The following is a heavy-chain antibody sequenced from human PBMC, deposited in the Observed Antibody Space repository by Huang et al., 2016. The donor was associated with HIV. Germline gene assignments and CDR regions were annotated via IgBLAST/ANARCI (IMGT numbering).Heavy chain of an antibody. CDR2: MNPNSGDT. CDR3: ARGGLLWFGELST. D-gene: IGHD3-10*01. Sequence: QVQLVQSGAEVKKPGASVKVSCKASGYTFTNYDINWVRQATGQGLAWMGWMNPNSGDTGCAQKFQGRVTMTMNTSISTAYMELSSLRSEDTAVYYCARGGLLWFGELSTWGQGTLVTVSS. J-gene: IGHJ5*02. V-gene: IGHV1-8*01. CDR1: GYTFTNYD.